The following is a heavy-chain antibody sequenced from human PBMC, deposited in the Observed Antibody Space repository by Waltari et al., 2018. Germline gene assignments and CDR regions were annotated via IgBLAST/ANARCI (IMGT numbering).Heavy chain of an antibody. D-gene: IGHD6-13*01. CDR2: IRYDGSNR. V-gene: IGHV3-30*02. Sequence: QVQLVESGGGVVQPGGSLRLSCAASGFTFSSYGMHWVRQAPGKGLEWVAFIRYDGSNRYYADSVKGRFTISRDNSKNTLYLQMNSLRAEDTAVYYCARGVGSLGHWGQGTLVTVSS. CDR1: GFTFSSYG. CDR3: ARGVGSLGH. J-gene: IGHJ4*02.